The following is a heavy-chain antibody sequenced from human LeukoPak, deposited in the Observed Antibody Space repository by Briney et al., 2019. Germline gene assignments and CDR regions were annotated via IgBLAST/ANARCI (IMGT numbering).Heavy chain of an antibody. Sequence: GGSLRLSCAAPGVTFNSYTMHWVRQAPGKELEWVAVMSSDGNKKFYAEYVKGRFTISRDNSENTLYLEMNSLRGEDTAVYYCARGDYDLSGSYHYGMDVWGQGTTVTVSS. CDR1: GVTFNSYT. D-gene: IGHD3-10*01. CDR3: ARGDYDLSGSYHYGMDV. V-gene: IGHV3-30-3*01. J-gene: IGHJ6*02. CDR2: MSSDGNKK.